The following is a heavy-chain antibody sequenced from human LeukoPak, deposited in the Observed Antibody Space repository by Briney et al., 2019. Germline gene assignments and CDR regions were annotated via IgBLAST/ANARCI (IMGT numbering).Heavy chain of an antibody. D-gene: IGHD3-22*01. V-gene: IGHV1-69*13. Sequence: SVKVSCKASGGTFSSYAISWVRQAPGQGLEWMGGIIPIFGTANYAQKFQGRVTITADESTSTAYMELSSLRSEDTAVYYCARDGTSSGREWDYWGQGTLVTVSS. CDR2: IIPIFGTA. CDR1: GGTFSSYA. CDR3: ARDGTSSGREWDY. J-gene: IGHJ4*02.